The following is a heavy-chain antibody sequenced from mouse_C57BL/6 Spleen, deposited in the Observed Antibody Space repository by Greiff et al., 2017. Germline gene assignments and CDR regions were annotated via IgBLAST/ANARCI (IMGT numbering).Heavy chain of an antibody. J-gene: IGHJ3*01. CDR2: IDPSDSYT. V-gene: IGHV1-69*01. Sequence: LKQPGAELVMPGASVKLSCKASGYTFTSYWMHWVKQRPGQGLEWIGEIDPSDSYTNYNQKFKGKSTLTVDKSSSTAYMQLSSLTSEDSAVYYCARGDGNGAWFAYWGQGTLVTVSA. CDR1: GYTFTSYW. CDR3: ARGDGNGAWFAY. D-gene: IGHD2-1*01.